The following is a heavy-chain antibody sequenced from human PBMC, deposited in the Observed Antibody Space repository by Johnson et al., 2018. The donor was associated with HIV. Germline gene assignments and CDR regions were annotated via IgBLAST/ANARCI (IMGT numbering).Heavy chain of an antibody. D-gene: IGHD3-22*01. Sequence: VQLVESGGGLVQPGGSLRLSCAASGFTVSSNYMSWVRQAPGKGLEWVSVIYSGGSTYYADYVKGRFTISRDNSKNTLYLQMNSLRAEDTAVYYCAASVYYYDSSGYFAFDIWGQGTMVTVSS. J-gene: IGHJ3*02. CDR2: IYSGGST. CDR3: AASVYYYDSSGYFAFDI. V-gene: IGHV3-66*01. CDR1: GFTVSSNY.